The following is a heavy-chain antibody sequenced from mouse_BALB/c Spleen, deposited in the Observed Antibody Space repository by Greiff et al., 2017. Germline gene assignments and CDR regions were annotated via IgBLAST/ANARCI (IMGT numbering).Heavy chain of an antibody. CDR2: IYPSDSYT. D-gene: IGHD1-1*01. J-gene: IGHJ4*01. V-gene: IGHV1-69*02. CDR3: TRGGYYGYAMDY. Sequence: VQLQQPGAELVRPGASVKLSCKASGYTFTSYWINWVKQRPGQGLEWIGNIYPSDSYTNYNQKFKDKATLTVDKSSSTAYMQLSSPTSEDSAVYYCTRGGYYGYAMDYWGQGTSVTVSS. CDR1: GYTFTSYW.